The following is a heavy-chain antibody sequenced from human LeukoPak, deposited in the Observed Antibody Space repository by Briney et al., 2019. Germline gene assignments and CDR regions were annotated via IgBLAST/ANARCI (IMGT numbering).Heavy chain of an antibody. V-gene: IGHV1-46*01. CDR3: ARARTGDFDY. CDR1: GYTFSGHY. Sequence: AASVKVSCKASGYTFSGHYLHWVRQAPGQGLEWMGIINPSGGSTTYAQKFQGRVTMTRDTSTNTVYMELSSLRSEDTAVYYCARARTGDFDYWGQGTLVTVSS. J-gene: IGHJ4*02. D-gene: IGHD7-27*01. CDR2: INPSGGST.